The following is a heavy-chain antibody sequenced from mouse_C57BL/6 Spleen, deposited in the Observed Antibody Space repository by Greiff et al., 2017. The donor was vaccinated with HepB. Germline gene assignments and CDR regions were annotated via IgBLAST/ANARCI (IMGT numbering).Heavy chain of an antibody. CDR2: ISSGSSTI. J-gene: IGHJ2*01. CDR1: GFTFSDYG. Sequence: VQLKESGGGLVKPGGSLKLSCAASGFTFSDYGMHWVRQAPEKGLEWVAYISSGSSTIYYADTVKGRFTISRDNAKNTLFLQMTSLRSEDTAMYYCARTITTVVGPFDYWGQGTTLTVSS. D-gene: IGHD1-1*01. CDR3: ARTITTVVGPFDY. V-gene: IGHV5-17*01.